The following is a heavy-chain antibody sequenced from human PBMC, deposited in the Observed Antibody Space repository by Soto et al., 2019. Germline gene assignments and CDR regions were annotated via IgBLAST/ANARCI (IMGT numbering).Heavy chain of an antibody. CDR2: IYYSGST. CDR1: GGSISSYY. Sequence: SETLSLTCTVSGGSISSYYWSWIRQPPGKGLEWIGYIYYSGSTNYNPSLKSRVTISVDTSKNQFSLKLSSVTAADTAVYYCARANYDILTGYYSYFAYWGRGTLVTVSS. J-gene: IGHJ4*02. D-gene: IGHD3-9*01. CDR3: ARANYDILTGYYSYFAY. V-gene: IGHV4-59*01.